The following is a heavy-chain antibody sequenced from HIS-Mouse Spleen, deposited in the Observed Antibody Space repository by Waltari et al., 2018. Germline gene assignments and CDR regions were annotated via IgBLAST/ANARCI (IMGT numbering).Heavy chain of an antibody. Sequence: QITLKESGPTLVKPTQTLTLTCTFSGFSLSTSGVGVGWIRQPPGKALEWLALIYWNEDKRYSPALKSRLTLTKDTSKNQVVLTMTNMDPVDTATYYCAHLRYYYGSGSYYKGLPLPFDYWGQGTLVTVSS. CDR2: IYWNEDK. D-gene: IGHD3-10*01. CDR3: AHLRYYYGSGSYYKGLPLPFDY. V-gene: IGHV2-5*01. J-gene: IGHJ4*02. CDR1: GFSLSTSGVG.